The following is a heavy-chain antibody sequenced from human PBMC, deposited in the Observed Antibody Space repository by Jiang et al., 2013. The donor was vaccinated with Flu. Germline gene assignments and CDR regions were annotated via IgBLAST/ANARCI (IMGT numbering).Heavy chain of an antibody. D-gene: IGHD1-26*01. CDR3: ARSPRRVDRTFDI. V-gene: IGHV4-59*01. Sequence: GSGLVKPSETLSLTCTVSGGSIGSSYWSWIRQPPGKGLEWIGYIYYSGSTNDNPSLKSRVTMSLDTSKNQFSLKLSSVTAADTAVYYCARSPRRVDRTFDIWGQGTMVTVSS. CDR1: GGSIGSSY. J-gene: IGHJ3*02. CDR2: IYYSGST.